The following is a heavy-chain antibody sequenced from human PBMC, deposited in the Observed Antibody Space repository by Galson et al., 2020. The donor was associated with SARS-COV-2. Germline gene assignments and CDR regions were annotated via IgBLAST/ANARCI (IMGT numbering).Heavy chain of an antibody. Sequence: TGGSLRLSCAASGFSVSSNYMSWVRQSPGKGLEWVSVIYTANSGGSTFYADSVKGRFTISRDSSKNTLYLQMNSLRVEDMAVYYCARGVRGSSGCLDSWGQGTMVTVSS. J-gene: IGHJ3*02. V-gene: IGHV3-66*01. CDR1: GFSVSSNY. D-gene: IGHD6-19*01. CDR3: ARGVRGSSGCLDS. CDR2: IYTANSGGST.